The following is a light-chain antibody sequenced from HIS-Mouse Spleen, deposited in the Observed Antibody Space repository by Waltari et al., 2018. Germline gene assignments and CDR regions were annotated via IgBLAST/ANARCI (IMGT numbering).Light chain of an antibody. Sequence: QSALTQPASVSGSPGQSITISCTGTSSDVGRYNLVSWYQQHPGKAPKLMIYEGCKRPSGVSNRFSGSKSGNTASLTISGLQAEDEADYYCCSYAGSSNWVFGGGTKLTVL. CDR3: CSYAGSSNWV. CDR2: EGC. V-gene: IGLV2-23*01. CDR1: SSDVGRYNL. J-gene: IGLJ3*02.